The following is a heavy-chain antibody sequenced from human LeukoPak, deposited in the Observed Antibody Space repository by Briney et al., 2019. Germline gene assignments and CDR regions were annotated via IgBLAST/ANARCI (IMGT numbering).Heavy chain of an antibody. D-gene: IGHD6-6*01. CDR1: GYTFTSYD. J-gene: IGHJ4*02. V-gene: IGHV1-2*02. Sequence: ASVKVSCKASGYTFTSYDINWVRQAPGQGLEWMGWINPNSGGTNYAQEFQGRVTMTRDTSISTAYMELSRLRSDDTAVYYCARDYRPKTAYSSSSIWYWGQGTLVTVSS. CDR2: INPNSGGT. CDR3: ARDYRPKTAYSSSSIWY.